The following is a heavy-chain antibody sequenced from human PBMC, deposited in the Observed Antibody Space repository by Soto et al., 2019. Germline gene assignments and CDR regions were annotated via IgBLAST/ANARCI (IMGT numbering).Heavy chain of an antibody. Sequence: ASVKVSCKASGYTFTGYYMHWVRQAPGQGLEWMGWINPNSGGTNYAQKFQGWVTMTRDTSISTAYMELSRLRSDDTAVYYCARDTAGVAGTSYYFDYWGQGTLVTVSS. CDR1: GYTFTGYY. J-gene: IGHJ4*02. D-gene: IGHD6-19*01. CDR3: ARDTAGVAGTSYYFDY. CDR2: INPNSGGT. V-gene: IGHV1-2*04.